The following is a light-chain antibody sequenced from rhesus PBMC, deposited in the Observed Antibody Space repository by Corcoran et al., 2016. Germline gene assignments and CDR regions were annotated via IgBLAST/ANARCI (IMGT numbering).Light chain of an antibody. CDR3: GQGTKVPYS. CDR1: QSLVHSDGNTY. CDR2: KVS. J-gene: IGKJ2*01. Sequence: DVVMTQSPLSLPITPGQPASISCRSSQSLVHSDGNTYLSWYHQKPGQPPNLLIYKVSDRFPGVPDRFSGSGAGTDFTLKISRVEAEDVGVDYCGQGTKVPYSFGQGTKVEIK. V-gene: IGKV2-62*02.